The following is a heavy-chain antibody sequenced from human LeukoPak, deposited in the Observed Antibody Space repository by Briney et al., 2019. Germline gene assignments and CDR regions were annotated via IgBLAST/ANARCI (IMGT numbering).Heavy chain of an antibody. Sequence: SETLSLTCTVSGGSISSYYWSWIRQRPGKGLEWIGYIYYSGSTNYNPSLKSRVTISVDTSKNQFSLKLSSVTAADTAVYYCARDSSGWGDAFDIWGQGTMVTVSS. CDR3: ARDSSGWGDAFDI. CDR2: IYYSGST. J-gene: IGHJ3*02. CDR1: GGSISSYY. V-gene: IGHV4-59*01. D-gene: IGHD6-19*01.